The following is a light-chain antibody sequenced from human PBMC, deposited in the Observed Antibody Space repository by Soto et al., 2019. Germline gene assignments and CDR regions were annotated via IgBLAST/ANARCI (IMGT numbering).Light chain of an antibody. CDR1: QSVGTS. V-gene: IGKV3-11*01. CDR2: GAS. J-gene: IGKJ4*01. Sequence: EIVLTQSPATVSVSPGERATLSCRASQSVGTSVAWYQQKAGQAPRLLIYGASTRATGVPARFSGSGSGTDFTLTIASLESVDFAVYYCQQRSTWPPRLTFGGGTKVEIK. CDR3: QQRSTWPPRLT.